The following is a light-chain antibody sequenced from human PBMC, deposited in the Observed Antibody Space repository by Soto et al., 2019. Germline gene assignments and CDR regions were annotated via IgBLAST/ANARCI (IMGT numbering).Light chain of an antibody. CDR1: HSFSIY. Sequence: DIQMTQSPSSLSASVGDRVTITCRTSHSFSIYLNWYQQRPGKAPKLLIYAASSLGSGVPSRFSRSGSGTDFTLAISRLQPEDIATYYCQQSYSTPWTFGQGTKVEIK. CDR3: QQSYSTPWT. J-gene: IGKJ1*01. CDR2: AAS. V-gene: IGKV1-39*01.